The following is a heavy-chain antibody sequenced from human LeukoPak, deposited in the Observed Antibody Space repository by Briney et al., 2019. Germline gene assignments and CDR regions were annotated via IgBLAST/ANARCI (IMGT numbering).Heavy chain of an antibody. V-gene: IGHV3-48*04. J-gene: IGHJ4*02. CDR2: INTKSKSI. CDR1: GFTFNTYT. CDR3: VRDQDWAFDY. Sequence: GGSLRLSCAASGFTFNTYTMNWVRQAPGKGLEWLSFINTKSKSIYYADSVKGRFTISRDNAKNSLYLQMDSLRAEDTALYYCVRDQDWAFDYWGQGTLVTVLS. D-gene: IGHD3-9*01.